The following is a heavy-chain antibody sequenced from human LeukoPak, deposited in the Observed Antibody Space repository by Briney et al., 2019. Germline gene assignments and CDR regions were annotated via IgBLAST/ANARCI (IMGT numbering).Heavy chain of an antibody. Sequence: GGSLRLSCAASGFTFSSCTMHWVLQARGKGLEWVAVISYDGSTEYYADSVKGRFTISRDNSKNTLYVQMNSLRAEDTAVYYCARGPPYYDFWSGYYDYWGQGTLVTVSS. V-gene: IGHV3-30-3*01. CDR1: GFTFSSCT. J-gene: IGHJ4*02. CDR2: ISYDGSTE. D-gene: IGHD3-3*01. CDR3: ARGPPYYDFWSGYYDY.